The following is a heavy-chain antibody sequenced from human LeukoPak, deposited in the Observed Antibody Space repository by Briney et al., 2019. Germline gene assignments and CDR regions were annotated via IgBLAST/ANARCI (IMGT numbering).Heavy chain of an antibody. CDR2: IKHSGRR. CDR3: ARGEIGYSYDRRGLYFDY. J-gene: IGHJ4*02. CDR1: GGSFSGYY. Sequence: ASETLSLTCAVYGGSFSGYYWSWIRQPPGKGLEWIGEIKHSGRRNYNTCLKRRVTISVETSKKQLSLKKRSVAAADTAVYYCARGEIGYSYDRRGLYFDYWGQGTLVTVSS. D-gene: IGHD5-18*01. V-gene: IGHV4-34*01.